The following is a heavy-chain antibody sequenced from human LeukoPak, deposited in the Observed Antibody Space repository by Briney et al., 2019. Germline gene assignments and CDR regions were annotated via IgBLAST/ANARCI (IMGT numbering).Heavy chain of an antibody. CDR2: INHSGST. Sequence: SETLSLTCAVYGGSFSGYYWSWIRQPPGKGLEWIGEINHSGSTNYNPSLKSRVTISVDTSKNQFSLKLSSVTAADTAVYYCARFSSGGPRFDHWGQGTLVTVSS. D-gene: IGHD6-19*01. V-gene: IGHV4-34*01. J-gene: IGHJ5*02. CDR3: ARFSSGGPRFDH. CDR1: GGSFSGYY.